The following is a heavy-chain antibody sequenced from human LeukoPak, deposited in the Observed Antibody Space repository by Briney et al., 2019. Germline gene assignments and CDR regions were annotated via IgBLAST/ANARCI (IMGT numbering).Heavy chain of an antibody. V-gene: IGHV5-51*01. Sequence: GESLKISCQASGYTFTSYWIGWVRQMPGKGLECMGIIYPDDSDTTYSPSFQGQVTISADKSFSTAFLQWSSLKASDTAIYYCARLGGDTYYFGSASYPNWYFDLWGRGTLVAVSS. CDR3: ARLGGDTYYFGSASYPNWYFDL. CDR2: IYPDDSDT. CDR1: GYTFTSYW. J-gene: IGHJ2*01. D-gene: IGHD3-10*01.